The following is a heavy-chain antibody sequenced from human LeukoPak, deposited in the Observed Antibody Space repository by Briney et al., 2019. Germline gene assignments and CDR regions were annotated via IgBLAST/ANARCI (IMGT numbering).Heavy chain of an antibody. CDR3: AKEPYYYDSRGFSPGIFAP. CDR2: ISGSGGST. J-gene: IGHJ5*02. D-gene: IGHD3-22*01. V-gene: IGHV3-23*01. CDR1: GFTFSSYA. Sequence: GGSLRLSCAASGFTFSSYAMSWVRQAPGKGLEWVSAISGSGGSTYYADSVKGRFTISRDNSKNTLYLQMNSLRAEDTAVYYCAKEPYYYDSRGFSPGIFAPGAQEPLVTVS.